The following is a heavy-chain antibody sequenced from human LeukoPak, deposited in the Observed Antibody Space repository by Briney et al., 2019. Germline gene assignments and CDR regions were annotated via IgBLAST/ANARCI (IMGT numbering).Heavy chain of an antibody. CDR3: AKDQVVPAANFDY. D-gene: IGHD2-2*01. V-gene: IGHV3-7*03. Sequence: GGSLRLSCAASGFTFSSYWMNWVRQAPGKGLEWVANIKQDGSEKYYVDSVKGRFTISRDNAKNSLYLQMNSLRAEDTAVYYCAKDQVVPAANFDYWGQGTLVTVSS. CDR1: GFTFSSYW. J-gene: IGHJ4*02. CDR2: IKQDGSEK.